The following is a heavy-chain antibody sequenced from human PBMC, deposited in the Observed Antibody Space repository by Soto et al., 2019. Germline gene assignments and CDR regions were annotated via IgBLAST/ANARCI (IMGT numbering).Heavy chain of an antibody. Sequence: VQLVESGGGVVQPGRSLRLSCAASGFTFSDYAMHWVRQAPGKGLEWVAVVSHDGRNTHYADSVKGRFTISRDSSKNTVSVEMASLRAEDTAVHYCAKGGRQWLVTSGFNYWGQGALVTVSS. CDR2: VSHDGRNT. CDR3: AKGGRQWLVTSGFNY. CDR1: GFTFSDYA. J-gene: IGHJ4*02. D-gene: IGHD6-19*01. V-gene: IGHV3-30*18.